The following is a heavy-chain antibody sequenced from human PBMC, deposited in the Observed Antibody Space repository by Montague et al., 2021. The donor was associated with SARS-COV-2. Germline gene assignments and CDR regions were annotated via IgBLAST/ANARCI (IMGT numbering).Heavy chain of an antibody. CDR3: ARDGTYHYDSSGYLGRGVGAFDI. D-gene: IGHD3-22*01. CDR2: INWNGGST. J-gene: IGHJ3*02. V-gene: IGHV3-20*04. Sequence: SLRLSCAASGFTFDDYGMSWVRQAPGKGLEWVSGINWNGGSTGYADSVKGRFTISRDNAKNPLYLQMNSLRAEDTALYYCARDGTYHYDSSGYLGRGVGAFDIWGQGTMVTVSS. CDR1: GFTFDDYG.